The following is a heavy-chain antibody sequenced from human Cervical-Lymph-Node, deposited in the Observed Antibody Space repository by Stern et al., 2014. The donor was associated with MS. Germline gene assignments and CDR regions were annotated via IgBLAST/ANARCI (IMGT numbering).Heavy chain of an antibody. CDR1: GFTFSNYG. Sequence: VQLEESGGGVVQPGRSLRLSCAASGFTFSNYGMPWARQAPGKGLEWLAVIWYDGNKKYYADSVKGRFTISRDNSKNTLFLQMSSLTAEDTAVYYCARGNWNYEGMGYWGQGTLVTVSS. CDR3: ARGNWNYEGMGY. J-gene: IGHJ4*02. D-gene: IGHD1-7*01. V-gene: IGHV3-33*01. CDR2: IWYDGNKK.